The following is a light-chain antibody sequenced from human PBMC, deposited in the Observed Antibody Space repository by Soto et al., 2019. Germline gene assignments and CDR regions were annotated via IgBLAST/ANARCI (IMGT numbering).Light chain of an antibody. J-gene: IGKJ4*01. Sequence: ERVMTQFPATLSLSPGEIVTLSCRASQSVSLNLAWYQKKPGQAPRLLIYDASNRATGIPARFSGSGSGTDFTLTISSLEPEDFAVYYCQQRSNWPPLTFGGGTKVDIK. CDR2: DAS. CDR3: QQRSNWPPLT. CDR1: QSVSLN. V-gene: IGKV3-11*01.